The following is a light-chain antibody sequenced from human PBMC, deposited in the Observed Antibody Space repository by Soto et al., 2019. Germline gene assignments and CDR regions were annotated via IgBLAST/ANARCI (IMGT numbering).Light chain of an antibody. V-gene: IGKV3-20*01. CDR3: QQYGGSPRT. CDR2: GAS. CDR1: QSVGTS. Sequence: EIVLTQSPVTLSLSPGERGTLSCRASQSVGTSLAWYQQKPGQAPRLLIYGASNRATGIPDRFSGSGSGTDFPLTISKLEPEDFAVYHCQQYGGSPRTFGQGTKVDIK. J-gene: IGKJ1*01.